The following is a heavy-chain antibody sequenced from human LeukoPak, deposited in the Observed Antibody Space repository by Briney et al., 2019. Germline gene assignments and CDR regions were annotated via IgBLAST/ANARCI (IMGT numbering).Heavy chain of an antibody. Sequence: SETLSLTCTVSGGSISSGGYYWSWIRQPPGKGLEWIGYIYHSGSTNYNPSLKSRVTISVDTSKNQFSLKLSSVTAADTAVYYCARVPPYGDDYTPWEYYFDYWGQGTLVTVSS. CDR2: IYHSGST. V-gene: IGHV4-61*08. CDR1: GGSISSGGYY. D-gene: IGHD4-17*01. J-gene: IGHJ4*02. CDR3: ARVPPYGDDYTPWEYYFDY.